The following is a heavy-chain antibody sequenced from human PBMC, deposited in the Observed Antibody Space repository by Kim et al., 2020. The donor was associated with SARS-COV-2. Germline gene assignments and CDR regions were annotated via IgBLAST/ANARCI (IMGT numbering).Heavy chain of an antibody. J-gene: IGHJ4*02. V-gene: IGHV3-30*04. CDR3: ARDRGSGSYYSH. CDR1: GFTFSSYA. D-gene: IGHD3-10*01. CDR2: ISYDGSNK. Sequence: GGSLRLSCAASGFTFSSYAMHWVRQAPGKGLEWVAVISYDGSNKYYADSVKGRFTISRDNSKNTLYLQMNSLRAEDTAVYYCARDRGSGSYYSHWGQGTLVTVSS.